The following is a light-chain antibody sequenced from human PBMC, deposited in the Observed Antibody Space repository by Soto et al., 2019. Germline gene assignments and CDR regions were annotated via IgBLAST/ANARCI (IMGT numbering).Light chain of an antibody. J-gene: IGLJ1*01. V-gene: IGLV2-14*01. CDR1: SSVVGAYNY. Sequence: QSALAQPASESGPPGQSITISCTGTSSVVGAYNYVSWYQQHPGKAPKLMIYEVSNRPSGVSNRFSGSKSGNTASLTISGLQAEDEADYYCSSYISSSTLVFGTGTKVTVL. CDR2: EVS. CDR3: SSYISSSTLV.